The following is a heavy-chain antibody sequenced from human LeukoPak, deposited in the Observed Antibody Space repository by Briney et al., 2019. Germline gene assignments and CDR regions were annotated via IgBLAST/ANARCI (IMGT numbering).Heavy chain of an antibody. D-gene: IGHD6-6*01. V-gene: IGHV1-2*02. CDR2: INPNSGGT. Sequence: GASVKVSCKASGYTFTGYYMHWVRQAPGQGLEWMGWINPNSGGTNYAQKFQGRVTMTRDTSISTAYMELSRLRSDDTAVYYCAREEEYSSSSGFWRAFDIWGQGTMVTVSS. J-gene: IGHJ3*02. CDR1: GYTFTGYY. CDR3: AREEEYSSSSGFWRAFDI.